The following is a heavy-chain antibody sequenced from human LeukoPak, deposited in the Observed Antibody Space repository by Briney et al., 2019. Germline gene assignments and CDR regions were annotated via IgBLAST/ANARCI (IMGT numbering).Heavy chain of an antibody. CDR3: ARDLGGYPFFMDV. J-gene: IGHJ6*03. Sequence: SETQSLTCSVSGGSLRSDRHNWAWVRQSADKGLEHIGSVDQTGSPYYHPPLKSRVTISVDTSNKQFSLNLTSVTAADTAVYYCARDLGGYPFFMDVWGKGITVTVSS. D-gene: IGHD2-15*01. CDR1: GGSLRSDRHN. V-gene: IGHV4-39*07. CDR2: VDQTGSP.